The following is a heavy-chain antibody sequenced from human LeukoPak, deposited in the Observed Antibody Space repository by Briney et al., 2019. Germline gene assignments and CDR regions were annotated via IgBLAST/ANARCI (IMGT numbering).Heavy chain of an antibody. V-gene: IGHV4-38-2*01. CDR3: ARVPSGLASWFDP. CDR1: GYSISSGYY. Sequence: SETLSLTCAVSGYSISSGYYWGRIRQPPGKGLEWIGSIYHSGSTYYNPSLKSRVTISVDTSKNQFSLKLSSVTAADTAVYYCARVPSGLASWFDPWGQGTLVTVSS. J-gene: IGHJ5*02. D-gene: IGHD5-12*01. CDR2: IYHSGST.